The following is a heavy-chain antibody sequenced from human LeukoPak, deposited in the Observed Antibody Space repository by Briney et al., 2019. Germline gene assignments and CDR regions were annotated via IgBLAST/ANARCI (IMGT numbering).Heavy chain of an antibody. J-gene: IGHJ4*02. CDR2: IYYLGST. D-gene: IGHD6-13*01. V-gene: IGHV4-59*01. CDR3: ASGPYPAAGTDHQFDY. Sequence: PSETLSLTCTVSGASISSYYWSWIRQPPGKGLEWIGYIYYLGSTNYNPSLKRRATISVDTSKNQFSLKLSSVTAADTAVYYCASGPYPAAGTDHQFDYWGQGTLVTVSS. CDR1: GASISSYY.